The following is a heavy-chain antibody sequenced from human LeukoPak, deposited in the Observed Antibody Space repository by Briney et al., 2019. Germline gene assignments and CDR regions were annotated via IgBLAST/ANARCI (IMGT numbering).Heavy chain of an antibody. D-gene: IGHD5-12*01. J-gene: IGHJ4*02. V-gene: IGHV1-46*01. CDR1: GYTFTNYY. CDR3: ATHRGYDTYYFDY. Sequence: GASVKVSCKASGYTFTNYYMHWVRQAPGQGLEWMGIINPYGGSTSYAQKFQGRVTMTRNTSISTAYMELSSLRSEDTAVYYCATHRGYDTYYFDYWGQGTLVTVSS. CDR2: INPYGGST.